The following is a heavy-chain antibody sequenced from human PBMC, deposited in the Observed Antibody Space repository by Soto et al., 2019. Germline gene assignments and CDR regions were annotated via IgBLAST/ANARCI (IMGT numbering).Heavy chain of an antibody. CDR3: ARGIFGSGTAIDY. J-gene: IGHJ4*02. D-gene: IGHD3-10*01. CDR2: INGDGSGT. CDR1: GFTFSGSW. Sequence: EVQLVESGGGLVQPGGSLRLYCAASGFTFSGSWMHWVRQAPGKGLVWVSRINGDGSGTSYADFVKGRFTISRDDAKNTLFLQMNGLRAEDTAVYYCARGIFGSGTAIDYGGQGTLVIVSS. V-gene: IGHV3-74*01.